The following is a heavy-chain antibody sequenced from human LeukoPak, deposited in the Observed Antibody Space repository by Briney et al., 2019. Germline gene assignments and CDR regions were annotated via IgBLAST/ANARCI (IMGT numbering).Heavy chain of an antibody. CDR3: VRDGGVSGYDLLDY. Sequence: PGGSLRLSCTASGFIFSNYWMTWVRPAPGKGLEWVAQINQDGSKEYYIDSVKARFSISRDNARNSLSLQMNSLRAEDTAVYYCVRDGGVSGYDLLDYWGQGTLVTVSS. J-gene: IGHJ4*02. CDR1: GFIFSNYW. CDR2: INQDGSKE. D-gene: IGHD5-12*01. V-gene: IGHV3-7*01.